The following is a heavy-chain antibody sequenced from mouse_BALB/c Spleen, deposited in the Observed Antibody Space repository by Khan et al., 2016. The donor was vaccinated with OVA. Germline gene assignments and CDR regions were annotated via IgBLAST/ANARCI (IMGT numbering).Heavy chain of an antibody. CDR3: ARSNYGPFAY. V-gene: IGHV5-9*03. Sequence: LVESGGGLVKPGGSLKLSCAASGFTFSSFTMSWVRQTPEKRLEWVASISSGGDNTYYPDSVKGRFTISRDNAKNNLYLQMSSLRSEDTALYYGARSNYGPFAYWGQGTLVTVSA. D-gene: IGHD1-1*02. CDR1: GFTFSSFT. CDR2: ISSGGDNT. J-gene: IGHJ3*01.